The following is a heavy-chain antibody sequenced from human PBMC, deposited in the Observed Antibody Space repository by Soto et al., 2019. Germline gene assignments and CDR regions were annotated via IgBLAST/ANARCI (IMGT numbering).Heavy chain of an antibody. V-gene: IGHV3-9*01. CDR3: AKGTGYYDGSGREDAVDS. CDR2: IRWNSGSI. J-gene: IGHJ3*02. CDR1: GFNFDDYA. D-gene: IGHD3-10*01. Sequence: EVQLVESGGGLVQPGRSLRLSCAASGFNFDDYAIHWVRQAPGKGLEGVSGIRWNSGSIGYADAVKGRFTISRDNAKNSLYREMNRLRAEDTALYYCAKGTGYYDGSGREDAVDSWGQGTMVTVSS.